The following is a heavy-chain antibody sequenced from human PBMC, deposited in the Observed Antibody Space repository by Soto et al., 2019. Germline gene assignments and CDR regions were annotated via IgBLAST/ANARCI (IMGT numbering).Heavy chain of an antibody. CDR2: ISYDGHNK. CDR1: GFTFTTFG. Sequence: QVQLVESGGGVVQPGGSLRLSCTASGFTFTTFGIHWVRQAPGKGLEWVALISYDGHNKYYSDSVKGRFTISRDKCKNTLSLQMNSLRAEDTAVYYCAKDLQAYGDYNYYYYGMDVWGQGTTVSVSS. CDR3: AKDLQAYGDYNYYYYGMDV. D-gene: IGHD4-17*01. J-gene: IGHJ6*02. V-gene: IGHV3-30*18.